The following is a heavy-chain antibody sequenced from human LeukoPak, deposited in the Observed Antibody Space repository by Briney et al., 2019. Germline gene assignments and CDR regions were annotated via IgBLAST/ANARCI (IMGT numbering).Heavy chain of an antibody. CDR2: IKSSSAYI. D-gene: IGHD4-11*01. J-gene: IGHJ6*03. V-gene: IGHV3-21*01. CDR3: ARAYSNYYYYMDV. Sequence: GGSLRLSCAASGFSFSTYGMNWVRRAPGKGLEWVSSIKSSSAYIYYADSVKGRFTISRDNAKKSLFLQMDSLRAEDTAVYYCARAYSNYYYYMDVWGRGTTVTVSS. CDR1: GFSFSTYG.